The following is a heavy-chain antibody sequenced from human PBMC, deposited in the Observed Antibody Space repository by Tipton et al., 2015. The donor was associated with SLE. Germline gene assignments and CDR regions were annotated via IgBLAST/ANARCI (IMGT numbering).Heavy chain of an antibody. CDR3: AKDRSRDGHNLWYFDY. J-gene: IGHJ4*02. CDR1: GFTFSSYA. Sequence: GSLRLSCAASGFTFSSYAMSWVRQAPGKGLEWVSAISGSGGSTYYADSVKGRFTISRDNSKNTLYLQMNSLRAEDTAVYYCAKDRSRDGHNLWYFDYWGQGTLVTVSS. CDR2: ISGSGGST. D-gene: IGHD5-24*01. V-gene: IGHV3-23*01.